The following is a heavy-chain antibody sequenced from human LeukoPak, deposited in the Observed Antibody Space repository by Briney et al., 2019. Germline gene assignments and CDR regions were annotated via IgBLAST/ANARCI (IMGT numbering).Heavy chain of an antibody. Sequence: PGGSLRLSCAASGFTFSSYSMNWVRQAPGKGLEWVSSISSSSSYIYYADLVKGRFTISRDNAKNSLYLQMNSLRAEDTAVYYCTTVRVTTNNAFDIWGQGTMVTVSS. J-gene: IGHJ3*02. D-gene: IGHD1-1*01. V-gene: IGHV3-21*03. CDR2: ISSSSSYI. CDR3: TTVRVTTNNAFDI. CDR1: GFTFSSYS.